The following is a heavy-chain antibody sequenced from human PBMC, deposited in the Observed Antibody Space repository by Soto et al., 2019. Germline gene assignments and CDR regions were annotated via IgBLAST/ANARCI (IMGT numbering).Heavy chain of an antibody. CDR1: GGSISSYY. CDR3: ARDLYYDSSGYYYGWFDP. Sequence: SETLSLTCTVSGGSISSYYWSRIRQPAGKGLEWIGRIYTSGSTNYNPSLKSRVTMSVDTSKNQFSLKLSSVTAADTAVYYCARDLYYDSSGYYYGWFDPWGQGTLVTVSS. V-gene: IGHV4-4*07. D-gene: IGHD3-22*01. CDR2: IYTSGST. J-gene: IGHJ5*02.